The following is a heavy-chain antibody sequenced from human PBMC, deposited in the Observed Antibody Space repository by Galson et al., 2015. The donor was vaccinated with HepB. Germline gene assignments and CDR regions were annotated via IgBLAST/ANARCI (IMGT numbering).Heavy chain of an antibody. CDR2: IIPILGIA. D-gene: IGHD6-13*01. CDR1: GGTFSSYT. CDR3: AILKIQQLVQTPNVGNDY. J-gene: IGHJ4*02. Sequence: SVKVSCKASGGTFSSYTISWVRQAPGQGLEWMGRIIPILGIANYAQKFQGRVTITADKSTSTAYMELSSLRSEDTAVYYCAILKIQQLVQTPNVGNDYWGQGTLVTVSS. V-gene: IGHV1-69*02.